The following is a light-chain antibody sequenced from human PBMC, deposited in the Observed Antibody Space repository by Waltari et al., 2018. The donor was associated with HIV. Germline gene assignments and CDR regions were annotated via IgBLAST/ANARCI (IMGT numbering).Light chain of an antibody. V-gene: IGKV1-5*03. CDR1: QNIGSW. CDR3: QQHSSYPIT. CDR2: KAS. J-gene: IGKJ4*01. Sequence: DVRLTQSPSTMSASVGDRITITCRASQNIGSWLIWYQQKPGKVPNLLIYKASNLESGVPSSFSGSGSGTDFTLTISSLQPDDFGTYYCQQHSSYPITFGGGTKVEI.